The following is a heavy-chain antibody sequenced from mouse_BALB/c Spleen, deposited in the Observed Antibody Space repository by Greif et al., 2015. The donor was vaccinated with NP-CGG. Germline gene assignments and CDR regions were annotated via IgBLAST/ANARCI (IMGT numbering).Heavy chain of an antibody. V-gene: IGHV5-17*02. J-gene: IGHJ2*01. CDR1: GFTFSSFG. CDR2: ISSGSSTI. D-gene: IGHD3-2*02. CDR3: ARSGFDY. Sequence: EVQLVESGGSLVQPGGSRKLSCAASGFTFSSFGMHWVRQAPEKGLEWVAYISSGSSTIYYADTVKGRFTISRDNPKNTLFLQMTSLRSEDTAMYYCARSGFDYWGQGTTLTVSS.